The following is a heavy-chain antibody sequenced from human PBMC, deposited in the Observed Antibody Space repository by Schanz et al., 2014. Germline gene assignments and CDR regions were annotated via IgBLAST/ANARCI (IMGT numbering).Heavy chain of an antibody. CDR1: GYTFTSFA. CDR2: INTNNGDP. CDR3: ARGGVVVVTAALNWFDP. D-gene: IGHD2-15*01. V-gene: IGHV7-4-1*02. Sequence: QVQLVQSGSELKKPGASVKVSCKASGYTFTSFAMNWVRQAPGQGLEWMGWINTNNGDPTYAQGFTGRIVFSLDTTFSTAYLKISSLKAEDTAVYYCARGGVVVVTAALNWFDPWGQGTLVTVSS. J-gene: IGHJ5*02.